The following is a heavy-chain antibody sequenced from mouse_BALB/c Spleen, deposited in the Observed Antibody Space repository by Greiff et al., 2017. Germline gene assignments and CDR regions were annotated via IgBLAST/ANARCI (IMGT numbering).Heavy chain of an antibody. CDR1: GFTFSSST. V-gene: IGHV5-12-2*01. J-gene: IGHJ4*01. CDR2: ISNGGGST. Sequence: VQGVESGGGLVQPGGSLKLSCAASGFTFSSSTMSWVRQTPEKRLEWVAYISNGGGSTYYPDTVKGRFTISSDNAKNTLYLQMSSLKSEDTAMYYCARQEPDYYAMDDWGQGTSVTVSS. CDR3: ARQEPDYYAMDD.